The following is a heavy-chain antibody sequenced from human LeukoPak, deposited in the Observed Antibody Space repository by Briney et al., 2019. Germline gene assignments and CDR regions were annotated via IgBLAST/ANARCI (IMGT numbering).Heavy chain of an antibody. CDR2: IYPGDSDT. Sequence: GESLKISCKGSGYSFTSYWIGWVRQMPGKGLEWMGIIYPGDSDTRYSPSFQGQVTISADKSISTAYLQWSSLKASDTAMYYCARRVEHYYDSSGHRAYYFDYWGQGTLVTVSS. CDR1: GYSFTSYW. D-gene: IGHD3-22*01. J-gene: IGHJ4*02. CDR3: ARRVEHYYDSSGHRAYYFDY. V-gene: IGHV5-51*01.